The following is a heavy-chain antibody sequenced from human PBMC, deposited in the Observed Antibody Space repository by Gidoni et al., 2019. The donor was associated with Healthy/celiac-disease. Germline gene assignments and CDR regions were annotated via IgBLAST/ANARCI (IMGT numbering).Heavy chain of an antibody. D-gene: IGHD3-10*01. CDR2: INAGNGNT. Sequence: QRLEWMGWINAGNGNTKYSQKFQGRVTITRDTSASTAYMELSSLRSEDTAVYYCASSYGSGSYYNVLNDAFDIWGQGTMVTVSS. CDR3: ASSYGSGSYYNVLNDAFDI. J-gene: IGHJ3*02. V-gene: IGHV1-3*01.